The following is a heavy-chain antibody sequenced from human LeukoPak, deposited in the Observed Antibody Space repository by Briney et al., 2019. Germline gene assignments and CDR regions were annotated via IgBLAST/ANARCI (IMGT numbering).Heavy chain of an antibody. J-gene: IGHJ6*03. CDR3: ARAYSERYGLGYYYMDV. V-gene: IGHV3-20*04. D-gene: IGHD1-26*01. Sequence: GGTLRLSCEASGFTFDDYGMSWVRQAPGKGLEWVSGINWNGGSTGYTDSVKGRFTISRDNAKNSLYLQMNSLRAEDTAVYYCARAYSERYGLGYYYMDVWGKGTTVTISS. CDR1: GFTFDDYG. CDR2: INWNGGST.